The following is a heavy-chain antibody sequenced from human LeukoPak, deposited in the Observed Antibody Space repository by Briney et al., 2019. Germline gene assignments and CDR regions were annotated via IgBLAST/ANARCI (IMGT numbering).Heavy chain of an antibody. CDR3: ARVDTVTTSAFDI. Sequence: KAGGSLRLSCAASGFTFSSYSMNWVRQAPGKGLEWVSSISSSSSYIYYADSVKGRFTTSRDNAKNSLYLQMNSLRAEDTAVYYCARVDTVTTSAFDIWGQGTMVTVSS. CDR1: GFTFSSYS. CDR2: ISSSSSYI. J-gene: IGHJ3*02. D-gene: IGHD4-17*01. V-gene: IGHV3-21*01.